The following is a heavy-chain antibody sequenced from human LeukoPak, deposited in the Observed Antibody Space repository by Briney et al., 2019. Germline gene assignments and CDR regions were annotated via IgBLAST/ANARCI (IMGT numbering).Heavy chain of an antibody. D-gene: IGHD5-12*01. CDR1: GFTFSSYS. V-gene: IGHV3-21*01. CDR3: ARAPSGGHSGYASDY. Sequence: TGGSLRFCCAASGFTFSSYSMNWVRQAPGKGLEWVSSISSSSSYIYYADSVKGRFTISRDNAKNSLYLQMNSLRAEDTAVYYCARAPSGGHSGYASDYWGQGTLVTVSS. CDR2: ISSSSSYI. J-gene: IGHJ4*02.